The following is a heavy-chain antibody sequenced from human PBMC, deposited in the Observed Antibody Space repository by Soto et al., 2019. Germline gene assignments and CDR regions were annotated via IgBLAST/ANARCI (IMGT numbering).Heavy chain of an antibody. CDR3: ARDADPSFNCSGGSCYSWWFDP. V-gene: IGHV1-69*04. CDR1: GGTFSSYT. J-gene: IGHJ5*02. D-gene: IGHD2-15*01. Sequence: ASVKVSCKASGGTFSSYTISWVRQAPGQGLEWMGRIIPILGIANYAQKFQGRVTITADKSTSTAYMELSSLRSEDTAVYYCARDADPSFNCSGGSCYSWWFDPWGQGTLVTVSS. CDR2: IIPILGIA.